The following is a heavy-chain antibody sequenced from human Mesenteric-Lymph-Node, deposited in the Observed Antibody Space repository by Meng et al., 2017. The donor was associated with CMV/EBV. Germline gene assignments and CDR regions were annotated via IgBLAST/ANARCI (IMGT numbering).Heavy chain of an antibody. Sequence: SQTLSLTCAVYGGSFSGYYWSWIRQPPGKGLEWIGEINHSGSTNYNPSLKSRVTISVDTSKNQFSLKLSSVTAADTAVYYCARWGYSSSSYWFDPWGQGTLVTVSS. V-gene: IGHV4-34*01. J-gene: IGHJ5*02. CDR3: ARWGYSSSSYWFDP. CDR2: INHSGST. CDR1: GGSFSGYY. D-gene: IGHD6-6*01.